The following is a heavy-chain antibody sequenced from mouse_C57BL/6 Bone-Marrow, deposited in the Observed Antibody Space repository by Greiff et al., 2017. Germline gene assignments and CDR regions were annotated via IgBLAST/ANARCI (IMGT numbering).Heavy chain of an antibody. CDR2: IDPSDSYT. J-gene: IGHJ1*03. D-gene: IGHD1-1*01. CDR3: AREGYYGSSYYWYFDV. CDR1: GYTFTSYW. Sequence: VQLQQPGAELVKPGASVQLSCKASGYTFTSYWMQWVKQRPGQGLEWIGEIDPSDSYTTYNQKFKGKATLTVDTSSSTAYMQLSSLTSEDSAVYYCAREGYYGSSYYWYFDVWGTGTTVTVSS. V-gene: IGHV1-50*01.